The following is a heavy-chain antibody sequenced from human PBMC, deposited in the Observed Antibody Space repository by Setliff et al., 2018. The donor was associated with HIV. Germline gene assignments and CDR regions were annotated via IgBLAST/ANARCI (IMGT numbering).Heavy chain of an antibody. CDR3: ARKFRPGHGVDV. J-gene: IGHJ6*02. CDR2: IDRDGSET. CDR1: RFTFNDYW. Sequence: PGGSLRLSCVASRFTFNDYWMSWVRQAPGKGLEWVANIDRDGSETNYVDSVKGRFTIFRDDAKSSMYLQMISLRAEDTAIYYCARKFRPGHGVDVWGQGTTVTVSS. V-gene: IGHV3-7*01. D-gene: IGHD3-10*01.